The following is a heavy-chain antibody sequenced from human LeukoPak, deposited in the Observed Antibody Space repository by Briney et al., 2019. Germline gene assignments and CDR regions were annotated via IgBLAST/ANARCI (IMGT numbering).Heavy chain of an antibody. J-gene: IGHJ6*03. CDR2: INPNNGDT. D-gene: IGHD2-15*01. Sequence: ASVKVSCKASGYTFTDYYMHWVRQAPGQGLEWMGWINPNNGDTNYAQKFQGRVTMTRDTSISAAYMEMSRLRSDDTAVYYCARGLSGPYYYYYMDVWGKGTSVTVSS. CDR3: ARGLSGPYYYYYMDV. V-gene: IGHV1-2*02. CDR1: GYTFTDYY.